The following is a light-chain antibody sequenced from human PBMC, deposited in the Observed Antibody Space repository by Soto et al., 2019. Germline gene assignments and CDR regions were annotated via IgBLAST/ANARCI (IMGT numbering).Light chain of an antibody. CDR3: QESITAPLT. CDR2: AAS. Sequence: DIQMTQSPSSLSASVGDRVTITCRASQTINNYLNWYQQKPGKAPKLLIYAASSLQSGVPSRFSGSGSGTDFTLTISSLQAEDSATYFCQESITAPLTGGGGTKVEVK. V-gene: IGKV1-39*01. CDR1: QTINNY. J-gene: IGKJ4*01.